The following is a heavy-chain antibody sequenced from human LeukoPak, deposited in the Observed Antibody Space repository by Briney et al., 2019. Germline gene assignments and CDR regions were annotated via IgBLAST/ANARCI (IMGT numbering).Heavy chain of an antibody. CDR2: ITGRSDST. V-gene: IGHV3-23*01. Sequence: PGGSLRLSCAASGFIFSNFAMSWVRQTPGKGLEWVSAITGRSDSTYYADSVKGRFTISRDNSKNTLYLQMNSLRAEDTAVYYCVKDGTLDSAFDIWGQGTMVTVSS. CDR1: GFIFSNFA. J-gene: IGHJ3*02. D-gene: IGHD1-1*01. CDR3: VKDGTLDSAFDI.